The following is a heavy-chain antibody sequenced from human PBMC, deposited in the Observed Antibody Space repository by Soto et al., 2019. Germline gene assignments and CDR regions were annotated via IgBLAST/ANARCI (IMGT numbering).Heavy chain of an antibody. V-gene: IGHV1-8*01. CDR3: ARGREFLEWLLCGPKYYYYMDV. Sequence: ASVKVSCKASGYTFTSYDINWVRQATGQGLEWMGWMNPNSGNTGYGQKFQGRVTMTGNTPISKAYMELSSLRSEDTAVYYCARGREFLEWLLCGPKYYYYMDVWGKGTTVTVSS. CDR1: GYTFTSYD. J-gene: IGHJ6*03. CDR2: MNPNSGNT. D-gene: IGHD3-3*01.